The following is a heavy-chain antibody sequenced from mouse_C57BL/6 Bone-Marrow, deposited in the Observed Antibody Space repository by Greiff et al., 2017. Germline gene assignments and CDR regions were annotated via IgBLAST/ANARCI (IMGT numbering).Heavy chain of an antibody. D-gene: IGHD1-1*01. CDR2: IDPSDSYT. CDR1: GYTFTSYW. CDR3: ERAAMTTVVSYCFDY. J-gene: IGHJ2*01. Sequence: VQLLQPGAELVQPGASVKLSCKASGYTFTSYWMQWVKQRPGQGLEWIGEIDPSDSYTNYNQKFKGKATLTVDTSTSTAYLQLSSLTSEDSAVYYYERAAMTTVVSYCFDYWGQGTTLTVSS. V-gene: IGHV1-50*01.